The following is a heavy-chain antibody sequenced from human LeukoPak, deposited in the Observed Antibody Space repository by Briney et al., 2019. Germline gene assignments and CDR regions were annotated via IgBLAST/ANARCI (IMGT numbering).Heavy chain of an antibody. CDR1: GGSISSGGYS. J-gene: IGHJ3*02. CDR3: ARLSYYYGSGPFDI. V-gene: IGHV4-39*07. Sequence: SETLSLTCAVSGGSISSGGYSWSWIRQPPGKGLEWIGGINHSGSTNYNPSLKSRVTISVDTSENQFSLKLSSVTAADTAVYYCARLSYYYGSGPFDIWGQGTMVTVSS. CDR2: INHSGST. D-gene: IGHD3-10*01.